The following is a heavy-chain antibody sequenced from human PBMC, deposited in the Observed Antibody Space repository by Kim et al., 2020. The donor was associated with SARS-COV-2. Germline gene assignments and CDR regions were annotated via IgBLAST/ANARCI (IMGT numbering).Heavy chain of an antibody. V-gene: IGHV4-31*03. CDR3: ARAMGITIFGVVIVNWFEP. CDR1: GGSISSGGYY. D-gene: IGHD3-3*01. CDR2: IYYSRSS. J-gene: IGHJ5*02. Sequence: SETLSLTCTVSGGSISSGGYYWSWIRQHPGKGLEWIGYIYYSRSSYSNLSLKSRVTIYVDTSKNQFSLTFSSVTAAGTAVYYCARAMGITIFGVVIVNWFEPWGKGTLVTVSS.